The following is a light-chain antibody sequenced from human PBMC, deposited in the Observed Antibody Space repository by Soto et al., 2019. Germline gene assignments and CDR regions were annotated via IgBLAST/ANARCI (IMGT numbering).Light chain of an antibody. CDR2: KAS. Sequence: DIQMTQSPSTLSASVGDRVIITCRASQSISGWLAWYQQKPGRAPNLLIYKASTLASGVPSRFSGSGSGTEFSLTISSLQPDDFATYYCQQNNSYPYTFGQGTKLEIK. V-gene: IGKV1-5*03. CDR3: QQNNSYPYT. J-gene: IGKJ2*01. CDR1: QSISGW.